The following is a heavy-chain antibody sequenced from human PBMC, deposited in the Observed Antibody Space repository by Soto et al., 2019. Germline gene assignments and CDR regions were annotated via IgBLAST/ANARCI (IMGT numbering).Heavy chain of an antibody. Sequence: GASVKVSCKASGYTFTDYHIHWVRQAPGQGLEFMGWINANNGGAGSAQQFQGRVTVTRDTSITTVYMALSNLRSDDTAVYYCAREGGSETLEPSYNWFDTWGQGTLVTVSS. J-gene: IGHJ5*02. D-gene: IGHD1-1*01. CDR1: GYTFTDYH. V-gene: IGHV1-2*02. CDR3: AREGGSETLEPSYNWFDT. CDR2: INANNGGA.